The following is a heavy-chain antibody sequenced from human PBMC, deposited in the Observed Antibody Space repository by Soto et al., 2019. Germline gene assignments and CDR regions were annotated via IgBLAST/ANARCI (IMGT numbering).Heavy chain of an antibody. J-gene: IGHJ4*02. CDR2: TSAYNGDT. D-gene: IGHD2-15*01. Sequence: ASVKVCCKASGYTFTNYGISWVRQAPGQGLEWMGWTSAYNGDTNYPQKFQGRVSMTTGTSTSTAYMELRSLRSDDTAVYYCARAKSCSAGSCYDLDYWGQGTLVTVSS. V-gene: IGHV1-18*01. CDR3: ARAKSCSAGSCYDLDY. CDR1: GYTFTNYG.